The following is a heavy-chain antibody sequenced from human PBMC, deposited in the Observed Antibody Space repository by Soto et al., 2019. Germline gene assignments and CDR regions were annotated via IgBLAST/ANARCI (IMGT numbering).Heavy chain of an antibody. CDR1: GFTFSSYG. Sequence: PGGSLRLSCAASGFTFSSYGMHWVRQAPGKGLEWVAVIWYDGSNKYYADSVKGRFTISRDNSKNTLYLQMNSLRAEDTAVYYCATHFSRRSTSCSSLPYYYYGMYVRHKETTVTVSS. V-gene: IGHV3-33*01. CDR3: ATHFSRRSTSCSSLPYYYYGMYV. J-gene: IGHJ6*04. CDR2: IWYDGSNK. D-gene: IGHD2-2*01.